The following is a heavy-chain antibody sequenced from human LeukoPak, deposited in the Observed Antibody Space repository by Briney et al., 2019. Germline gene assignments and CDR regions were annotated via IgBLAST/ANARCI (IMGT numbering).Heavy chain of an antibody. Sequence: PSQTLSLTCTVSGGSISSGGYYWSWIRQHPGKGLEWIGYIYYSGSTYYNPSLKSRVTISVDTSKNQFSLKLSSVTAADTAVYYCARDAAYDFWSGTKNYPNDAFDIWGQGTMVTVSS. J-gene: IGHJ3*02. D-gene: IGHD3-3*01. CDR2: IYYSGST. CDR3: ARDAAYDFWSGTKNYPNDAFDI. V-gene: IGHV4-31*03. CDR1: GGSISSGGYY.